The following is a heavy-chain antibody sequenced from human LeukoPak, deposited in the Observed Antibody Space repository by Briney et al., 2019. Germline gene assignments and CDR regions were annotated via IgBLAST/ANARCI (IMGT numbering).Heavy chain of an antibody. CDR3: AKALWGDIVVVVAATFLY. V-gene: IGHV3-23*01. J-gene: IGHJ4*02. CDR2: ITSGTRT. Sequence: GGSLRLSCVASGFTFSSHGMNWVRQAPGKGLEWVSGITSGTRTYYADSVKGRFAISRDNSKNTMYLQMNSLRAEDTAVYYCAKALWGDIVVVVAATFLYWGQGTLVTVSS. D-gene: IGHD2-15*01. CDR1: GFTFSSHG.